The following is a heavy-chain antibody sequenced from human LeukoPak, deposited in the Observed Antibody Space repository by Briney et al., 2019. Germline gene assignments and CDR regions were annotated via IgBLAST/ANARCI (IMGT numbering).Heavy chain of an antibody. CDR2: INAGNGNT. V-gene: IGHV1-3*01. D-gene: IGHD3-22*01. CDR1: GGTFSSYA. J-gene: IGHJ3*02. Sequence: GASVKVSCKASGGTFSSYAISWVRQAPGQRLEWMGWINAGNGNTKYSQKFQGRVTITRDTSASTAYMELSSLRSEDTAVYYCARERATYYYDSSGYTVDAFDIWGQGTMVTVSS. CDR3: ARERATYYYDSSGYTVDAFDI.